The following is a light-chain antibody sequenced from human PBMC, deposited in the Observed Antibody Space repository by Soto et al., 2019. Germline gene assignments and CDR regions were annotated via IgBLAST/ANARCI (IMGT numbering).Light chain of an antibody. Sequence: IVLTQSPDTLSFSPGERATISSRASQSVSSSYLAWYQQKPGQAPRLLIYGASSRATGIPDRFSGSGSGTDFTLTISRLEPEDFAVYYCQQYDSSPKTFGQGTKVDI. CDR3: QQYDSSPKT. V-gene: IGKV3-20*01. CDR1: QSVSSSY. J-gene: IGKJ1*01. CDR2: GAS.